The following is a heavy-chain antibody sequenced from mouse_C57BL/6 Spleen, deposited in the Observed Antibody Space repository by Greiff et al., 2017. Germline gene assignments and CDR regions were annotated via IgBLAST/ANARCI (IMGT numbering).Heavy chain of an antibody. CDR3: ATITTARGWFAY. Sequence: VQLQQPGAELVKPGASVKLSCKASGYTFTSYWMQWVKQRPGQGLEWIGEIDPSDSYTNYNQKFKGKATLTVDTSSSTAYMQLSSLTSEDSAVYYCATITTARGWFAYWGQGTLVTVSA. V-gene: IGHV1-50*01. D-gene: IGHD1-2*01. CDR1: GYTFTSYW. J-gene: IGHJ3*01. CDR2: IDPSDSYT.